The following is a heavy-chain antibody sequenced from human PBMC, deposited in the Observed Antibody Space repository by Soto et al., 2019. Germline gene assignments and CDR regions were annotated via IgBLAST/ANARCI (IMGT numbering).Heavy chain of an antibody. CDR1: GYTFTSYG. CDR2: ISAYNDNT. J-gene: IGHJ5*02. D-gene: IGHD3-9*01. CDR3: ARVGDILTGYYNWFDP. V-gene: IGHV1-18*01. Sequence: ASVKVSCKASGYTFTSYGISWVRQAPGQGLEWMGWISAYNDNTNYVQKFQGRVTMTTDTSTSTAYMELRSLRADDTAVYYCARVGDILTGYYNWFDPWGQGTLVTVSS.